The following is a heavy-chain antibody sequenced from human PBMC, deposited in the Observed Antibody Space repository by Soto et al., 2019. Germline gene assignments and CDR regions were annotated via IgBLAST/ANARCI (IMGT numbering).Heavy chain of an antibody. Sequence: GGSLRLSCAASGFTFSSYAMSWVRQAPGKGLEWVSAISGSAGGTYYADSVKGRFTISRDNAKNTLYLQMNSLRAEDTAVYHCAKSPRALLNVMARFDFWGQGTLVTVSS. CDR3: AKSPRALLNVMARFDF. CDR2: ISGSAGGT. J-gene: IGHJ4*02. V-gene: IGHV3-23*01. D-gene: IGHD3-16*01. CDR1: GFTFSSYA.